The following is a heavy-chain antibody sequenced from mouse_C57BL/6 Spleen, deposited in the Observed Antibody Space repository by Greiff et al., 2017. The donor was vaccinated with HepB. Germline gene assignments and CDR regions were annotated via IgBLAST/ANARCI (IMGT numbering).Heavy chain of an antibody. CDR3: ARGGIYYDYDWFAY. V-gene: IGHV1-55*01. CDR1: GYTFTSYW. Sequence: VQLQQPGAELVKPGASVKMSCKASGYTFTSYWITWVKQRPGQGLEWIGDIYPGSGSTNYNEKFKSKATLTVDTSSSTAYMQLSSLTSEDSAVYYCARGGIYYDYDWFAYWGQGTLVTVSA. CDR2: IYPGSGST. D-gene: IGHD2-4*01. J-gene: IGHJ3*01.